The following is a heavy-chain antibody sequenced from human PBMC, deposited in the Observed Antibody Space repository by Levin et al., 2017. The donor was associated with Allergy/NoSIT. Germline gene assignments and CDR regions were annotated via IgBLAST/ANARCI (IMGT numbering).Heavy chain of an antibody. CDR1: GYTFISYG. CDR2: ISAYNGKT. V-gene: IGHV1-18*01. J-gene: IGHJ4*02. D-gene: IGHD3-3*01. Sequence: VASVKVSCKTSGYTFISYGISWVRQAPGQGLEWMGWISAYNGKTIYSQKVQDRVTMTTDTSTTTAYMELRSLRSDDTAVYYCARVLGGYYDFWSGNHLFDYWGQGTLVTVSS. CDR3: ARVLGGYYDFWSGNHLFDY.